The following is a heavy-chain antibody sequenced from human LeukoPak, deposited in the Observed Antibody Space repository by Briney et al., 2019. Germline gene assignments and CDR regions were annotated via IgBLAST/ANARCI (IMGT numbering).Heavy chain of an antibody. CDR3: ARGKVVVRRNWFDP. V-gene: IGHV1-2*06. D-gene: IGHD2-15*01. CDR1: GYTFTGYY. J-gene: IGHJ5*02. Sequence: ASVKVSCKASGYTFTGYYMHWVRQAPGQGLEWMGRINPNSGGTNYAQKFRGRVTMTRDTSISTAYMELSRLRSDDTAVYYCARGKVVVRRNWFDPWGQGTLVTVSS. CDR2: INPNSGGT.